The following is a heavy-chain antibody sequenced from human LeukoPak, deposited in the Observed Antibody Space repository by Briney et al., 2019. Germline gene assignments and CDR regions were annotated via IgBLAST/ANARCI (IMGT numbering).Heavy chain of an antibody. J-gene: IGHJ4*02. CDR1: SASITSSPYF. D-gene: IGHD3-10*01. Sequence: SETLSLNCTVSSASITSSPYFWGWIRQSPGKRLYWTGSISYSGTTYYNPSLKSRVTISVDTSKNQFSLKLNSVTAADTAVFYCAANSADYNTLGSSYKVWGQGTLVTVSS. CDR2: ISYSGTT. CDR3: AANSADYNTLGSSYKV. V-gene: IGHV4-39*01.